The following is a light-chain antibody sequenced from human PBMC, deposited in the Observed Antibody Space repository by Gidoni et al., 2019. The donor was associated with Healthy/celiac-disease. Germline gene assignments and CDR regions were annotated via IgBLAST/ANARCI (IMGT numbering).Light chain of an antibody. CDR1: QSVSSY. CDR3: QQRSNWPPLFT. CDR2: DAS. J-gene: IGKJ3*01. V-gene: IGKV3-11*01. Sequence: IVLTQSPATLSLSPGERATLSCRASQSVSSYLAWYQQKPGQAPRLLIYDASNRATGIPARFSGSGSGTDFTLTISSLEPEDFAVYYCQQRSNWPPLFTFGPGTNVDIK.